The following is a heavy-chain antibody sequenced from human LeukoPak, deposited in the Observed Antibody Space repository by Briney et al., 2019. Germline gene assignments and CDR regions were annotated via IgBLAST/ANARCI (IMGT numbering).Heavy chain of an antibody. CDR2: IYYSGTT. V-gene: IGHV4-59*01. CDR3: AREPRSPDGRGRPFDF. CDR1: GGSISSYF. J-gene: IGHJ4*02. Sequence: SETLSLTCTVSGGSISSYFWSWIRQPPGKGLEWIGYIYYSGTTNYNPSLKSRVTISVDTSKNQFSLRLSSVTAADTAVYYCAREPRSPDGRGRPFDFWGQGTLVTVSS. D-gene: IGHD1-14*01.